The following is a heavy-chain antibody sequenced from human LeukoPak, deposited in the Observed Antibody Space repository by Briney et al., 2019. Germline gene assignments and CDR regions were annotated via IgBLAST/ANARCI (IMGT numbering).Heavy chain of an antibody. CDR2: IYYSGST. D-gene: IGHD2-15*01. V-gene: IGHV4-39*07. CDR1: GGSISSSSYY. Sequence: PSETLSLTCTVSGGSISSSSYYWGWIRQPPGKGLEWIGSIYYSGSTYYNPSLKSRVTISVDTSKNQFSLKLSSVTAADTAVYYCARDLRCSCYTKRTGNWFDPWGQGTLVTVSS. CDR3: ARDLRCSCYTKRTGNWFDP. J-gene: IGHJ5*02.